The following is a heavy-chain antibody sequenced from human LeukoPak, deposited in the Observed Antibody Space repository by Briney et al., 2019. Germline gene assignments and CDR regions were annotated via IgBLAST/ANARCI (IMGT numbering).Heavy chain of an antibody. CDR2: ISGSGGST. V-gene: IGHV3-23*01. D-gene: IGHD3-10*01. CDR3: AQGAYGSGSYYVGYYYYYYYMDV. CDR1: GGSFSGYY. Sequence: ETLSLTCAVYGGSFSGYYWSWVRQAPGKGLEWVSAISGSGGSTYYADSVKGRFTISRDNSKNTLYLQMNSLRAEDTAVYYCAQGAYGSGSYYVGYYYYYYYMDVWGKGTTVTISS. J-gene: IGHJ6*03.